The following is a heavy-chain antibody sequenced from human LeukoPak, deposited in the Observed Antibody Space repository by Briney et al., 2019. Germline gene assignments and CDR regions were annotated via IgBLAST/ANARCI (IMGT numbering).Heavy chain of an antibody. CDR1: GFTFNNYG. D-gene: IGHD3-22*01. CDR2: ISSSSIYI. CDR3: ASLKNYYDSSGYLVTDAFDI. Sequence: GGSLRLSCGASGFTFNNYGMNWVRQAPGKGLEWVSPISSSSIYIYYADSVKGRFTISRDNAKNSLYLQMNSLRAEDTAVYYCASLKNYYDSSGYLVTDAFDIWGQGTMVTVSS. J-gene: IGHJ3*02. V-gene: IGHV3-21*04.